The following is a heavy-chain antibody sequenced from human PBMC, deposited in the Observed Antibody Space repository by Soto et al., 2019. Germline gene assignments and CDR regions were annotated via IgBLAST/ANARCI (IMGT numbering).Heavy chain of an antibody. CDR2: ISGSGGST. CDR1: GFTFSSSA. V-gene: IGHV3-23*01. CDR3: ARDPEYYYDSSAPADAFDI. D-gene: IGHD3-22*01. Sequence: PGGSLRLSCAASGFTFSSSAMSWVRQAPGKGLEWVSTISGSGGSTYYADSVKGRFTISRDNSKNTLYLQMNSLRAEDTAVYYCARDPEYYYDSSAPADAFDIWGQGTMVTVSS. J-gene: IGHJ3*02.